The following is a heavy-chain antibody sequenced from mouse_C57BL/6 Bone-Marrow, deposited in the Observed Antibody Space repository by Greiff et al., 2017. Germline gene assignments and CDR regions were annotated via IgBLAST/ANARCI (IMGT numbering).Heavy chain of an antibody. V-gene: IGHV14-4*01. CDR1: GFNIKDDY. CDR3: LTLSDIYAMGY. Sequence: EVQLQQSGAELVRPGASVKLSCTASGFNIKDDYMHWVKQRPEQGLEWIGWIDPENGDTEYASKFQGKATITADTSSNTAYLQLSSLTSEDTAVYYCLTLSDIYAMGYWGQGTSVTVSS. CDR2: IDPENGDT. J-gene: IGHJ4*01.